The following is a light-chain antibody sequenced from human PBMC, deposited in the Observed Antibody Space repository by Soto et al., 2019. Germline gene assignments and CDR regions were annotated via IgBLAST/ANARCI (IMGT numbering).Light chain of an antibody. J-gene: IGKJ5*01. CDR2: DAS. CDR1: QSVTIGY. CDR3: QQRSSWPS. V-gene: IGKV3-11*01. Sequence: ESVLTQSPGTLSLSPGERATLSCRASQSVTIGYLAWFQQKPGQAPRLLIYDASNRATGIPARFSGSGSGTDFTLTISSLEPEDFAVYHCQQRSSWPSFGQGTRLEIK.